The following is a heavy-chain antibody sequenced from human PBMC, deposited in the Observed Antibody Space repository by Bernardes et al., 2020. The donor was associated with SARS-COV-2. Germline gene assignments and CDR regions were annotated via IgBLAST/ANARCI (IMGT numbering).Heavy chain of an antibody. Sequence: YLTRSGAVSGFTFDDYARHWVGPAPGKGLEWVSGISWNSGSIGYADSVKGRFTISRDNAKNSLYLQMNSLRAEDTALYYCATIPYNWNDDLYYYGMDVWGQGTTVTVSS. J-gene: IGHJ6*02. D-gene: IGHD1-1*01. CDR1: GFTFDDYA. CDR3: ATIPYNWNDDLYYYGMDV. CDR2: ISWNSGSI. V-gene: IGHV3-9*01.